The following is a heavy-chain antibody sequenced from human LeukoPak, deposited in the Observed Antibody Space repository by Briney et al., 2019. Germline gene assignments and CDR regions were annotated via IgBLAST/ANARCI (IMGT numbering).Heavy chain of an antibody. D-gene: IGHD3-10*01. J-gene: IGHJ6*03. V-gene: IGHV4-34*01. Sequence: PSETLSLTCAVYGGSFSGYYRSWIRHPPGKGLERIGEINHSGSANYNPSLKSRVTISVDTSKNQFSLKLSSVTAADTAVYFCARLRGSGSYYGLGSYHMDVWGKGITVTISS. CDR1: GGSFSGYY. CDR3: ARLRGSGSYYGLGSYHMDV. CDR2: INHSGSA.